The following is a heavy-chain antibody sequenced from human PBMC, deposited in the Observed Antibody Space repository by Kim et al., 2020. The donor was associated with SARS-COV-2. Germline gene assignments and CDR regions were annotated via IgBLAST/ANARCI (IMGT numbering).Heavy chain of an antibody. CDR3: ARARAQGLFDY. Sequence: NDYAVSVKSRITINPDTSKNQFSLQLNSVTPEDTAVYYCARARAQGLFDYWGQGTLVTVSS. V-gene: IGHV6-1*01. CDR2: N. J-gene: IGHJ4*02. D-gene: IGHD5-12*01.